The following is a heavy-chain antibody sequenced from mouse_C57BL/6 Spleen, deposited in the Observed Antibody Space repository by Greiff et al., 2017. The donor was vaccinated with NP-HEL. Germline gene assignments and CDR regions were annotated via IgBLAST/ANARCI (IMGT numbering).Heavy chain of an antibody. CDR1: GYTFTDYY. D-gene: IGHD1-1*01. Sequence: EVQLQQSGPELVKPGASVKISCKASGYTFTDYYMNWVKQSHGKSLEWIGDINPNNGGTSYNQKFKCKATLTVDKSSSTAYMELRSLTSADSAVYYSARRAVVDGAMDYWGQGTSVTVYS. CDR2: INPNNGGT. V-gene: IGHV1-26*01. CDR3: ARRAVVDGAMDY. J-gene: IGHJ4*01.